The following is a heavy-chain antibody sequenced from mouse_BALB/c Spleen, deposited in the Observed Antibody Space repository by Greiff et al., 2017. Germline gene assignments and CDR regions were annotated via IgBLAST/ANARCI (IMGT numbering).Heavy chain of an antibody. J-gene: IGHJ2*01. CDR1: GYTFSSYW. CDR3: ARGMVRRDYYFDY. D-gene: IGHD2-10*02. V-gene: IGHV1-9*01. Sequence: QVHVKQSGAELMKPGASVKISCKATGYTFSSYWIEWVKQRPGHGLEWIGEILPGSGSTNYNEKFKGKATFTADTSSNTAYMQLSSLTSEDSAVYYCARGMVRRDYYFDYWGQGTTLTVSS. CDR2: ILPGSGST.